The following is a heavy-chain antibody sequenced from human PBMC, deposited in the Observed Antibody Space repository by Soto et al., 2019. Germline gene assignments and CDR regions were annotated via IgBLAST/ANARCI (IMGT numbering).Heavy chain of an antibody. Sequence: QVQLVQSGAEVKKPGASVKVSCKASGCTFTSYAMHWVRQAPGQRLEWMGWINAGNGNTKYSQKFQGRVTITRDTSASTAYMELSSLRSEDTAVYYCARERIAVAGRGFDYWGQGTLVTVSS. J-gene: IGHJ4*02. CDR2: INAGNGNT. V-gene: IGHV1-3*01. CDR3: ARERIAVAGRGFDY. CDR1: GCTFTSYA. D-gene: IGHD6-19*01.